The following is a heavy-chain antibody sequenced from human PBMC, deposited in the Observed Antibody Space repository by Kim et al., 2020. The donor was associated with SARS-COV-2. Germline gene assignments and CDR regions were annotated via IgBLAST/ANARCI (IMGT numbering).Heavy chain of an antibody. CDR1: GGSISSGGYY. CDR2: IYYSGST. V-gene: IGHV4-31*03. CDR3: ATGVNYYYDSSGYPPSFDY. D-gene: IGHD3-22*01. J-gene: IGHJ4*02. Sequence: SETLSLTCTVSGGSISSGGYYWSWIRQHPGKGLEWIGYIYYSGSTYYNPSLKSRVTISVDTSKNQFSLKLSSVTAADTAVYYCATGVNYYYDSSGYPPSFDYWGQGTLVTVSS.